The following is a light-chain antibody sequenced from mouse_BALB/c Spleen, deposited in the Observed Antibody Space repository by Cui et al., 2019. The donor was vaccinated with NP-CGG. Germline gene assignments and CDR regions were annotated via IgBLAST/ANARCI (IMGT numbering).Light chain of an antibody. J-gene: IGLJ1*01. V-gene: IGLV1*01. CDR1: TRAVTTSNY. Sequence: QTVVPQGSALTTSPGETVTLTCRSSTRAVTTSNYANWVQEKPDHLFTGLIGGTNNRAPGVPARFSGSLIGDKAALTITGAQTEDEAIYFCALWYSNHWVFGGGTKLTVL. CDR3: ALWYSNHWV. CDR2: GTN.